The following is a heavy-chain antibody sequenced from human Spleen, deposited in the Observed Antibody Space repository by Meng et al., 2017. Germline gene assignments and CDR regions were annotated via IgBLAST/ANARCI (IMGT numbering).Heavy chain of an antibody. CDR2: IKQEGSQE. CDR3: ARQSYYDRSGYYHKSPSFDS. V-gene: IGHV3-7*01. D-gene: IGHD3-22*01. J-gene: IGHJ4*02. Sequence: GESLKISLAASGFTFSKYWMSWVRQAPGHGLECVANIKQEGSQEYYVDSVTGRFTISRDNAKNSLYLQVNSLRAEHTAVYYCARQSYYDRSGYYHKSPSFDSWGQGTLVTVSS. CDR1: GFTFSKYW.